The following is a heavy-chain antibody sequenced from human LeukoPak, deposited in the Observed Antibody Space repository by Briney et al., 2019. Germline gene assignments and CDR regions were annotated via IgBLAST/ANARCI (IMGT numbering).Heavy chain of an antibody. Sequence: PGGSLRLSCAASGFTFSRYEMNWVRQAPGKGLEWVSYISPSGASIYYADSVKGRFTISRDNAKNSLYLQMNSLRAEDTAVYYCARKYSSSWSGFDPWGQGTLVTVSS. V-gene: IGHV3-48*03. J-gene: IGHJ5*02. D-gene: IGHD6-13*01. CDR1: GFTFSRYE. CDR3: ARKYSSSWSGFDP. CDR2: ISPSGASI.